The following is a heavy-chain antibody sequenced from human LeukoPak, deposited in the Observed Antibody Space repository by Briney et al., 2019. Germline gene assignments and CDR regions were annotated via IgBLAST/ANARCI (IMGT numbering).Heavy chain of an antibody. CDR1: GFTFSRYS. V-gene: IGHV3-48*01. D-gene: IGHD6-13*01. Sequence: GGSLRLSCAASGFTFSRYSMNWVRQAPGKGLEWVSYISSSSNTMYYADSVKGRFTISRDNAKNSLYLQMNSLRADDTAVYYCARDTGSSWYFAIWGQGTLVTVSS. J-gene: IGHJ4*02. CDR2: ISSSSNTM. CDR3: ARDTGSSWYFAI.